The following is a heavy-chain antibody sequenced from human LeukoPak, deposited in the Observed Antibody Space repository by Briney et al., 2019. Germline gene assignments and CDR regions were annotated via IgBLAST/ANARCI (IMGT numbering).Heavy chain of an antibody. V-gene: IGHV3-7*01. CDR1: GFTFSSYG. CDR3: MRWSHDSGYYYMDV. Sequence: SGGSLRLSCAASGFTFSSYGMSWVRQAPGKGLEWVANIKQDGGERYYVDSVKGRFTISRDNAKNSLYLEMNSLRAEDTAVYYCMRWSHDSGYYYMDVWGKGTTVTISS. J-gene: IGHJ6*03. CDR2: IKQDGGER. D-gene: IGHD3-3*01.